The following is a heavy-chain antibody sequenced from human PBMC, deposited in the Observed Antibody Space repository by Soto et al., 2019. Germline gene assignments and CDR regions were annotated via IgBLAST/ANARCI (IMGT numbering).Heavy chain of an antibody. J-gene: IGHJ5*02. CDR2: IYHSGST. CDR3: ARLTTS. CDR1: GGSISSGGFS. V-gene: IGHV4-30-2*01. Sequence: QLQESGSGLVKPSQTLSLTCSVSGGSISSGGFSWSWIRQPPGKGLEWIGYIYHSGSTSHNPSLKSRVTISVDRSKNQFSLKLRSVTAADTAIYYCARLTTSWGQGALVTVSS.